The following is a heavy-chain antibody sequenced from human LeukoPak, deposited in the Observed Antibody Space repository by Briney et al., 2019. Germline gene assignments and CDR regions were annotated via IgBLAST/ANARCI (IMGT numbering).Heavy chain of an antibody. V-gene: IGHV4-59*01. Sequence: PSETLSLTCTVSGGSISTYYWSWIRQPPGKGLEWIGYIYYSGITNYNPSLKSRVSVSVDTSKNQFSLKLSSVTAADTAVYYCAGLLRSGSYDSSGYTPFDYWGQGTLVTVSS. CDR3: AGLLRSGSYDSSGYTPFDY. J-gene: IGHJ4*02. CDR2: IYYSGIT. D-gene: IGHD3-22*01. CDR1: GGSISTYY.